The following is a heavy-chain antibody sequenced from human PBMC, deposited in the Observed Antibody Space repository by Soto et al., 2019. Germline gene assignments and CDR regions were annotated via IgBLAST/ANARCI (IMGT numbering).Heavy chain of an antibody. CDR1: GFTFSDYY. V-gene: IGHV3-11*06. CDR3: ARDEGYGDYVVGAY. Sequence: TWGSLRLSCAASGFTFSDYYMSWIRQAPGKGLEWVSYISSSSSYTNYADSVKGRFTISRDNAKNSLYLQINSLRAEDTAVYYCARDEGYGDYVVGAYWGQGTLVTVSS. J-gene: IGHJ4*02. D-gene: IGHD4-17*01. CDR2: ISSSSSYT.